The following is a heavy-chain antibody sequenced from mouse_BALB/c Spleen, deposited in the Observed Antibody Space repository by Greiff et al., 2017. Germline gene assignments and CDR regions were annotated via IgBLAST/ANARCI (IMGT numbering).Heavy chain of an antibody. D-gene: IGHD1-2*01. CDR1: GYSITSGYY. J-gene: IGHJ2*01. Sequence: VQLQQSGPGLVKPSQSLSLTCSVTGYSITSGYYWNWIRQFPGNKLEWMGYISYDGSNNYNPSLKNRISITRDTSKNQFFLKLNSVTTEDTATYYCARPYYGYPYYFDYWGQGTTLTVSS. CDR3: ARPYYGYPYYFDY. V-gene: IGHV3-6*02. CDR2: ISYDGSN.